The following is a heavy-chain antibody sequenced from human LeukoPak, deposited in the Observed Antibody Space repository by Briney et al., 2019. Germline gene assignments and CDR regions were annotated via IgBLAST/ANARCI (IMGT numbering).Heavy chain of an antibody. CDR3: ARGTVISGVMFDY. D-gene: IGHD3-22*01. CDR2: IYYTGST. V-gene: IGHV4-39*01. Sequence: SETLSLTCTVSGGSISSSSYYWGWIRQPPGKGLEWIGSIYYTGSTYYNPSLKSRVTISVDTSKTQFSLKLSSVTAADTAVYYCARGTVISGVMFDYWGQGTLVTVSS. CDR1: GGSISSSSYY. J-gene: IGHJ4*02.